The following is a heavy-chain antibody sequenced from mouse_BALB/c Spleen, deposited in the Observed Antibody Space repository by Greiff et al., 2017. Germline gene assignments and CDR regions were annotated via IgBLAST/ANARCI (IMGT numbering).Heavy chain of an antibody. V-gene: IGHV1S137*01. Sequence: QVQLKQSGAELVRPGVSVKISCKGSGYTFTDYAMHWVKQSHAKSLEWIGVISTYYGDASYNQKFKGKATMTVDKSSSTAYMEPARLTSEDSAIYYCARGTYYAMDYWGQGTSVTVSS. D-gene: IGHD3-1*01. CDR3: ARGTYYAMDY. J-gene: IGHJ4*01. CDR1: GYTFTDYA. CDR2: ISTYYGDA.